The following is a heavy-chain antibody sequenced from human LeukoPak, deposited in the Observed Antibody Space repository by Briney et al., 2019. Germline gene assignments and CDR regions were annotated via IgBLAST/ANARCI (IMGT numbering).Heavy chain of an antibody. CDR1: GFTFSTYE. CDR3: ARGGYYYYYMDV. J-gene: IGHJ6*03. Sequence: PGGSLRLSCEASGFTFSTYEMNWVRQAPGKGLEWVSYISSSSSTIYYADSVKGRFTISRDNAKNSLYLQMNSLRAEDTAVYYCARGGYYYYYMDVWGKGTTVTVSS. V-gene: IGHV3-48*01. CDR2: ISSSSSTI.